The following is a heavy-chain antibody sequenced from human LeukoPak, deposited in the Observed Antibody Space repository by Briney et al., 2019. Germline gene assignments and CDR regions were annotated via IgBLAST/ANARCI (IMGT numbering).Heavy chain of an antibody. CDR2: ISYSVST. V-gene: IGHV4-59*08. D-gene: IGHD3-22*01. CDR3: ARRGNYYDSSGYYHHWYFDL. CDR1: GGSISNYY. J-gene: IGHJ2*01. Sequence: SETLSLTCTVSGGSISNYYWSWVRQPTGKGLEWIGYISYSVSTNYNPSLKSRVTISVDTSKNQFSLKLSSVTAADTAVYYCARRGNYYDSSGYYHHWYFDLWGPGTLVTVSS.